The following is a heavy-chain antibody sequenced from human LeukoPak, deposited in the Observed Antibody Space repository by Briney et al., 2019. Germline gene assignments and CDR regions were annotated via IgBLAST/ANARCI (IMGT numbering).Heavy chain of an antibody. Sequence: PGGSLRLSCAASGFTFSSYEMNWVRQAPGKGPEWVSYISSSGSTIYYADSVKGRFTISRDNSKNTLYLQMNSLRAEDTAVYYCAKLWGSGSYSIGDAFDIWGQGTMVTVSS. CDR1: GFTFSSYE. V-gene: IGHV3-48*03. CDR2: ISSSGSTI. D-gene: IGHD3-10*01. CDR3: AKLWGSGSYSIGDAFDI. J-gene: IGHJ3*02.